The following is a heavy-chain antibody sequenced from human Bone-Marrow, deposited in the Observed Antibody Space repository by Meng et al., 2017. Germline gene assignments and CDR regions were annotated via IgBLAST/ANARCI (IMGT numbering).Heavy chain of an antibody. V-gene: IGHV3-11*04. CDR3: ARDQGDYYDSSGYYYGDDAFDI. D-gene: IGHD3-22*01. J-gene: IGHJ3*02. CDR2: ISSSGSTI. Sequence: GGSLRLSCAASGFTFSDYYMSWIRQAPGKGLEWVSYISSSGSTIYYADSVKGRFTISRDNAKNSLYLQMNSLRAEDTAVYYCARDQGDYYDSSGYYYGDDAFDIWGQGTMVTVSS. CDR1: GFTFSDYY.